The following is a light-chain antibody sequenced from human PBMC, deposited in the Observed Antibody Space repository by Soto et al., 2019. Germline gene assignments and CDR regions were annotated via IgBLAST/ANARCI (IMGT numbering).Light chain of an antibody. J-gene: IGKJ4*01. V-gene: IGKV3-11*01. CDR1: QSVSSY. CDR3: LQHSTWPPA. Sequence: EVVLTQSPATLSLSPGERATLACRASQSVSSYLAWYQQKPDQTPRLLIYDASNRATGIPARFSGSGSGTDFTLTISSLEPEDFAVYYCLQHSTWPPAFGGGTKVEIK. CDR2: DAS.